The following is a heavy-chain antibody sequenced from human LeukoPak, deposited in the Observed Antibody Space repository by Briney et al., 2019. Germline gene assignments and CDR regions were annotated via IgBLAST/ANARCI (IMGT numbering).Heavy chain of an antibody. V-gene: IGHV3-48*04. CDR2: ISSSGSTI. CDR3: AATYYDFWSGLHWFDP. CDR1: GFTFSTSW. Sequence: GGSLRLSCVASGFTFSTSWMDWVRQAPGKGLEWVSYISSSGSTIYYADSVKGRFTISRDNAKNSLYLQMNSLRAEDTAVYYCAATYYDFWSGLHWFDPWGQGTLVTVSS. D-gene: IGHD3-3*01. J-gene: IGHJ5*02.